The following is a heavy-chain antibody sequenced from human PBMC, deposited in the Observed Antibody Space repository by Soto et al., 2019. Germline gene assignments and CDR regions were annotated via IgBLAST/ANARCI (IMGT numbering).Heavy chain of an antibody. D-gene: IGHD1-26*01. CDR3: SRTPPQVGATNLEF. V-gene: IGHV1-18*01. Sequence: QVQLVQSGAELKKPGASVKVSCKASGYTFTSYGISWVRQAPGQGLEWMGWISAYNGNTNYAQKLQGRVTMTTDTSTSNGYLELGSLRSDDTAVYFCSRTPPQVGATNLEFWGQGTLVTVSS. CDR2: ISAYNGNT. CDR1: GYTFTSYG. J-gene: IGHJ4*02.